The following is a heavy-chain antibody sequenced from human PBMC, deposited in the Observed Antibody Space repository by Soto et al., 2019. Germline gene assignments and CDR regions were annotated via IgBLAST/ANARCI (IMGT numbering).Heavy chain of an antibody. CDR1: GFTFSDDY. V-gene: IGHV3-11*01. Sequence: GGSLRLSCAASGFTFSDDYIHWIRRAPGKGLEWISYISGNGEIIQYAASARGRFTISRDNAENSVYLEMDSLRAEDTALYYCARDVAATFRTDSDYWGRGTLVTVSS. CDR2: ISGNGEII. CDR3: ARDVAATFRTDSDY. D-gene: IGHD1-26*01. J-gene: IGHJ4*02.